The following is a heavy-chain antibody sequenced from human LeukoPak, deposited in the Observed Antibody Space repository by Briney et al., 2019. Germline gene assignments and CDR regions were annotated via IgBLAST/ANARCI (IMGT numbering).Heavy chain of an antibody. V-gene: IGHV4-31*03. D-gene: IGHD3-10*01. Sequence: PSETLSLTCTVSGGSISSGGYYWSWLRQHPGKGPEWIGYIYYSGSTYYNPSLKSRVTISVDTSKNQFSLKLSSVTAADTAVYYCARHPTRGDWFDPWGQGTLVTVSS. CDR2: IYYSGST. J-gene: IGHJ5*02. CDR1: GGSISSGGYY. CDR3: ARHPTRGDWFDP.